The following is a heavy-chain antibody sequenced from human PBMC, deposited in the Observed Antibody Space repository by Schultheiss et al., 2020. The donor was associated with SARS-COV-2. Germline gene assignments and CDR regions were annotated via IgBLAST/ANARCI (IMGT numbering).Heavy chain of an antibody. CDR1: GFTFSSYE. V-gene: IGHV3-48*03. Sequence: GGSLRLSCAASGFTFSSYEMNWVRQAPGKGLEWVAHMNSGGSTIYYADSVKGRFTISRDNAKNTLYLQMDSLRAEDTAVYYCLRTADGPEYWGQGTLVTVSS. CDR2: MNSGGSTI. D-gene: IGHD2-2*01. CDR3: LRTADGPEY. J-gene: IGHJ4*02.